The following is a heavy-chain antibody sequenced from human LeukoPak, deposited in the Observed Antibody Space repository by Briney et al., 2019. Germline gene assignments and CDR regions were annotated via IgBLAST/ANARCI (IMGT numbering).Heavy chain of an antibody. CDR2: ISSGGSTI. CDR1: GFTFSDYY. J-gene: IGHJ4*02. V-gene: IGHV3-11*01. D-gene: IGHD3-9*01. Sequence: GGSLRLSCAVSGFTFSDYYMSWIRQAPGKGLEWVSYISSGGSTISHADSVKGRFTSSRDNAKNSLYLQMNSLRAEDTALYYCAKDIGDILTGGVYFDYWGQGTLVTVSS. CDR3: AKDIGDILTGGVYFDY.